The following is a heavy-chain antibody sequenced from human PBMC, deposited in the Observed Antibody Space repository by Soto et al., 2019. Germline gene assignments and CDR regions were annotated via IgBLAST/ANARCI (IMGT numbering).Heavy chain of an antibody. CDR3: TRDREPPLTIFGVVITSFDY. V-gene: IGHV3-49*03. Sequence: GGSLRLSCTASGFTFGDYGMSWFRQAPGKGLEWVGFIRSKAYGGTTEYAASVKGRFTISRDDSKSIAYLQMNSLKTEDTAVYYCTRDREPPLTIFGVVITSFDYWGQGTLVTVSS. D-gene: IGHD3-3*01. J-gene: IGHJ4*02. CDR2: IRSKAYGGTT. CDR1: GFTFGDYG.